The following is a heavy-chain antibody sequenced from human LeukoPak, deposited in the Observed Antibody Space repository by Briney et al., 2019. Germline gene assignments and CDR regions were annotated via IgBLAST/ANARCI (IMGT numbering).Heavy chain of an antibody. Sequence: ASVKVSCKASGYTFTGYYMHWVRQTPGQGLEWVGWINPNSGGTNYAQKFQGRVTMTRDTSISTAYMELSRLRSDDTAVYYCARDGNIVATSDYYYYMDVWGKGTTVTVSS. CDR3: ARDGNIVATSDYYYYMDV. CDR1: GYTFTGYY. CDR2: INPNSGGT. V-gene: IGHV1-2*02. D-gene: IGHD5-12*01. J-gene: IGHJ6*03.